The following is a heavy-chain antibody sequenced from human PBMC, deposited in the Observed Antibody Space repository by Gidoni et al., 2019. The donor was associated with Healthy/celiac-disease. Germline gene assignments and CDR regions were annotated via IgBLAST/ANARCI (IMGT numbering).Heavy chain of an antibody. Sequence: QVQLVQSGAEVKKPGSSVKVSCKASGGPFSSYAISWVRQAPGQGLEWMGGIIPIFGTANYAQKFQGRVTITADESTSTAYMELSSLRSEDTAVYYCARGDYTKTLVPAAFDYWGQGTLVTVSS. CDR1: GGPFSSYA. J-gene: IGHJ4*02. CDR2: IIPIFGTA. V-gene: IGHV1-69*01. CDR3: ARGDYTKTLVPAAFDY. D-gene: IGHD4-4*01.